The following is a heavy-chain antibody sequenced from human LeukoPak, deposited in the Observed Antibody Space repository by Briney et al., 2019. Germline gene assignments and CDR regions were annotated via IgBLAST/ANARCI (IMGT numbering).Heavy chain of an antibody. CDR2: IYTSGST. V-gene: IGHV4-4*09. CDR3: ARHGSYSSSWYSAGYYMDV. J-gene: IGHJ6*03. D-gene: IGHD6-13*01. Sequence: PSETLSLTCTVSGGSISSYYWSWIRQPPGKGLEWIWYIYTSGSTNYNPSLKSRVTISVDTSKNQFSLKLSSVTAADTAVYYCARHGSYSSSWYSAGYYMDVWGKGTTVTVSS. CDR1: GGSISSYY.